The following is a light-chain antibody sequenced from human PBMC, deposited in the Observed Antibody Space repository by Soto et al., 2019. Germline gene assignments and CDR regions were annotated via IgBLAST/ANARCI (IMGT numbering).Light chain of an antibody. CDR2: GAS. CDR1: QSVSSN. V-gene: IGKV3-15*01. Sequence: EIAMTQSPATLSVSPGERATLSCRASQSVSSNLAWYQQKPGQAPRLLIYGASTRATGIPARFSGSVSGTEFTLTISSLQSEDFAVYYCQQYNNWPPLTFGGGTKVDIK. J-gene: IGKJ4*01. CDR3: QQYNNWPPLT.